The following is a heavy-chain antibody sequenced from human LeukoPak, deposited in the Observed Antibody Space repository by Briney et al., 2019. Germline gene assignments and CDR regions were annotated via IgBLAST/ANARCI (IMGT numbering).Heavy chain of an antibody. Sequence: GGSLRLSCAASGFTVSSAGMHWVRQAAGKGLEWVAVISGSGATTDHADSVMGRFTISRDNSKNTLYLQLDSLRADDTAVYFCAKGLWGAYYYGMDVWGQGTTVTVSS. CDR1: GFTVSSAG. CDR2: ISGSGATT. D-gene: IGHD3-16*01. J-gene: IGHJ6*02. CDR3: AKGLWGAYYYGMDV. V-gene: IGHV3-23*01.